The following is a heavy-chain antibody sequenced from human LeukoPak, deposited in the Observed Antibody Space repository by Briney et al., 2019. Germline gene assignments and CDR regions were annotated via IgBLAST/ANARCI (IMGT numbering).Heavy chain of an antibody. V-gene: IGHV1-69*06. CDR3: AKLADSSGYFWASSAPYDFDY. Sequence: SVKISCKASGGTFSSYAISWVRQAPGQGLEWMGGIIPIFGTANYAQKFQGRVTITADKSTSTAYMELSSLRSEDTAVYYCAKLADSSGYFWASSAPYDFDYWGQGTLVTVSS. CDR2: IIPIFGTA. CDR1: GGTFSSYA. D-gene: IGHD3-22*01. J-gene: IGHJ4*02.